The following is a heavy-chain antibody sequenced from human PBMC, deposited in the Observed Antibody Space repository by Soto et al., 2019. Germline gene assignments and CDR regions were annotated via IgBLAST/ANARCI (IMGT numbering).Heavy chain of an antibody. CDR2: IRRKANSYTT. J-gene: IGHJ6*02. CDR3: TMLGGWSGGSSGMDV. D-gene: IGHD6-19*01. CDR1: GLIFSDYH. V-gene: IGHV3-72*01. Sequence: EVQLVESGGGLVQPGGSLRLSCAASGLIFSDYHMDWVRQAPGKGLEWVGRIRRKANSYTTEYVASVKGRFTISRDDSKNSLDLQMNSLKSEDTAVYYCTMLGGWSGGSSGMDVWGQGTTVTVSS.